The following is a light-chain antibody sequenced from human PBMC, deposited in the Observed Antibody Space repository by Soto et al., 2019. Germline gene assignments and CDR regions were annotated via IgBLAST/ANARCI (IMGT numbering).Light chain of an antibody. CDR2: DAS. V-gene: IGKV3-11*01. CDR3: QQYNNWPLT. Sequence: EIVLTQSPATLSLSPGEGATLSCRASQSVSSYLAWYQQKPGQAPRLLIYDASNGATGIPARFSGSGSGTEFTLTISSLQSEDFAVYYCQQYNNWPLTFGGGTKVDIK. J-gene: IGKJ4*01. CDR1: QSVSSY.